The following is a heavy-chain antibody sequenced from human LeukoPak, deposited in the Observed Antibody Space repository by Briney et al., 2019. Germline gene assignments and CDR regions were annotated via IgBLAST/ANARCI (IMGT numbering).Heavy chain of an antibody. V-gene: IGHV4-4*07. D-gene: IGHD6-13*01. Sequence: MSSETLSLTCTVSGESINSFYWSWIRQPAGKGLEWIGRIYSSRSTNYSPSLKSRVTMSVDTSKNQFSLKLSSVTAADTAMYYCARDVVAAAGSFDYWGQGTQVTVSS. J-gene: IGHJ4*02. CDR3: ARDVVAAAGSFDY. CDR1: GESINSFY. CDR2: IYSSRST.